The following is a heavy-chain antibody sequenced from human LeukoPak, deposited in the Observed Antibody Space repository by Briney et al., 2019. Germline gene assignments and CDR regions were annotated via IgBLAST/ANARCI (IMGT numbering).Heavy chain of an antibody. Sequence: PGGSLRLSCAASGFTFSSYAMSWVRQAPGKGLEWVSAISGSGGSTYYADSVKGRFTISRDNSKNTLYLQMNSLRAEDTAVYYCAKDRSIFGVVIIEDDAFDIWGQGTMVTVSS. CDR2: ISGSGGST. CDR3: AKDRSIFGVVIIEDDAFDI. CDR1: GFTFSSYA. D-gene: IGHD3-3*01. V-gene: IGHV3-23*01. J-gene: IGHJ3*02.